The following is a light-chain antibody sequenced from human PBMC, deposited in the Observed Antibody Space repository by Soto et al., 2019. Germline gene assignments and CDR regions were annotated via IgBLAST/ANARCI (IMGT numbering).Light chain of an antibody. Sequence: HSVLTQPPSVSGAPGQRVTISCTGSRSNLGAGHDVHWYQQLPGAAPKLLIYGNTNRPSGVPERFSGSKSGTSASLAITGLQTEDEADYYYQSYDRTVGVYVVFGGGTKLTVL. CDR3: QSYDRTVGVYVV. J-gene: IGLJ2*01. CDR2: GNT. CDR1: RSNLGAGHD. V-gene: IGLV1-40*01.